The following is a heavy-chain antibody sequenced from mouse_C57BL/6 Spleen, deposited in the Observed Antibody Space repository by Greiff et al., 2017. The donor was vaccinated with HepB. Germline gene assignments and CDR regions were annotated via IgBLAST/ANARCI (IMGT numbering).Heavy chain of an antibody. CDR2: IHPNSGST. CDR3: ARGDYYSNYDYFDY. D-gene: IGHD2-5*01. CDR1: GYTFTSYW. J-gene: IGHJ2*01. Sequence: VQLQQPGAELVKPGASVKLSCKASGYTFTSYWMHWVKQRPGQGLEWIGMIHPNSGSTNYNEKFKSKATLTVDKSSSTAYMQLSSLTSEDSAVYYCARGDYYSNYDYFDYWGQGTTLTVSS. V-gene: IGHV1-64*01.